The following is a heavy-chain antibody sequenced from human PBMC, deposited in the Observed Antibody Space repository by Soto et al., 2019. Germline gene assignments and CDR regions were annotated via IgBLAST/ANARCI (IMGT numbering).Heavy chain of an antibody. CDR3: ARVVVAYFDY. D-gene: IGHD2-15*01. Sequence: GGSLRLSCAVSGITFSHLGMTWVRQVPGKGLEWVSAISGNGGSTYYADSVKGRFSISRDNPKNTLYLQMNSLRAEDTAVYYCARVVVAYFDYWGQGVLVTVSS. V-gene: IGHV3-23*01. CDR1: GITFSHLG. CDR2: ISGNGGST. J-gene: IGHJ4*02.